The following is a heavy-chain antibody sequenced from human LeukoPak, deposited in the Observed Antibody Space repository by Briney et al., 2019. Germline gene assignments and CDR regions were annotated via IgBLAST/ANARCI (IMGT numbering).Heavy chain of an antibody. CDR2: IYYSGST. V-gene: IGHV4-61*01. CDR3: ARTGGKWELLYYFDY. CDR1: GYSISSGYF. Sequence: SETLSLTCTASGYSISSGYFWGRIRQPPGKGLEWIGYIYYSGSTNYNPSLKSRVTISVGTSKNQFSLKLSSVTAADTAVYYCARTGGKWELLYYFDYWGQGTLVTVSS. D-gene: IGHD1-26*01. J-gene: IGHJ4*02.